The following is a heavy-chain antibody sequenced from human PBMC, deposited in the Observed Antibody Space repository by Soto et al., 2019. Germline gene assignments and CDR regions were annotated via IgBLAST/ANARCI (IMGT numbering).Heavy chain of an antibody. CDR3: ASIAVAGRYGMDV. J-gene: IGHJ6*02. CDR1: GFTFSSYG. Sequence: QVQLVESGGGVVQPGRSLRLSCAASGFTFSSYGMHWVRQAPGKGLEWVAVIWYDGSNKYYADSVKGRFTISRDNSKNTLYLQMNSLRAEDMAVYYWASIAVAGRYGMDVWVQGTTVTVSS. V-gene: IGHV3-33*01. D-gene: IGHD6-19*01. CDR2: IWYDGSNK.